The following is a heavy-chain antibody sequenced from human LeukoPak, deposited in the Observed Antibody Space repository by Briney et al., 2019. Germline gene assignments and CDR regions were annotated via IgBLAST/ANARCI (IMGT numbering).Heavy chain of an antibody. CDR1: GGSIRNHF. J-gene: IGHJ5*02. D-gene: IGHD4-11*01. V-gene: IGHV4-59*11. CDR3: ARDRNYFDA. CDR2: IYYTTNP. Sequence: PSETLSLTCSVSGGSIRNHFWSWIRLPPGKGLEWIGNIYYTTNPNYSPSLASRVTISVDTSKNQSSLNLNSVSAADTAIYYCARDRNYFDAWGQGTRVTVSS.